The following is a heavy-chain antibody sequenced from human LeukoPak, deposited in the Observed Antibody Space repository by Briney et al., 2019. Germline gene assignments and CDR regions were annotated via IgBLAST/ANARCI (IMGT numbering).Heavy chain of an antibody. Sequence: TSEKVSCKASRYTFTGYYMHWVRQATGQGLEWIGWINPNSGGTNYAQKFRGRVTMTRDPSISTAYMELSRLRSDETAVYYCARVDTAMVAGGGDYWGQGTLVTVSS. CDR3: ARVDTAMVAGGGDY. J-gene: IGHJ4*02. CDR1: RYTFTGYY. D-gene: IGHD5-18*01. CDR2: INPNSGGT. V-gene: IGHV1-2*02.